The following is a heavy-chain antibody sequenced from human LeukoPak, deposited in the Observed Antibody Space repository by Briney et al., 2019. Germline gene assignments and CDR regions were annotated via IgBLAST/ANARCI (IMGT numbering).Heavy chain of an antibody. CDR3: AKGPAKGSPYYFDY. CDR2: ISGGGANT. Sequence: PGGSLRLSCAASGFTFSSYAMSWVRQAPGKGLEWVSGISGGGANTYYADSVKGRFTISRDNSKNTLYLQMNSLRAGDTAVYYCAKGPAKGSPYYFDYWGQGTLVTVSS. D-gene: IGHD4/OR15-4a*01. V-gene: IGHV3-23*01. CDR1: GFTFSSYA. J-gene: IGHJ4*02.